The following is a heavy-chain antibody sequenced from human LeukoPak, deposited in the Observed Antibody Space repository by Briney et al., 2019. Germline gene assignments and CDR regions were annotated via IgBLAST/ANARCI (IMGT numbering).Heavy chain of an antibody. Sequence: ASVKVSCTVSGYTLTELSMHWVRQAPGKGLEWMGGFDPEDGETIYAQKFQGRVTMTEDTSTDTAYMELSSLRSEDTAVYYCATDQPFITMVRGVSYPRRLDYWGQGTLVTVSS. CDR2: FDPEDGET. CDR1: GYTLTELS. D-gene: IGHD3-10*01. J-gene: IGHJ4*02. V-gene: IGHV1-24*01. CDR3: ATDQPFITMVRGVSYPRRLDY.